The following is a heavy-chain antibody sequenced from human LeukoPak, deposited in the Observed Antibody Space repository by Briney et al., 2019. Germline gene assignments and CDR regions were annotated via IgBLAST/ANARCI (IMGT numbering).Heavy chain of an antibody. Sequence: GGSLRLSCAASGFTFDDYAMHWVRQAPGKGLEWVSGISWNSGSIGYADSVKGRFTISRDNAKNSLYLQMNSLRAEDTALYYCAKGPIAAAGVFDYWGRGTRVSVSS. CDR3: AKGPIAAAGVFDY. CDR1: GFTFDDYA. J-gene: IGHJ4*02. D-gene: IGHD6-13*01. V-gene: IGHV3-9*01. CDR2: ISWNSGSI.